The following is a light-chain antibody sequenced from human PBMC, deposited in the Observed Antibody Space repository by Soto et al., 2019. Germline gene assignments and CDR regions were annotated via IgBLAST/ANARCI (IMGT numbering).Light chain of an antibody. J-gene: IGLJ1*01. CDR3: GSYTSVTSSGQVFGSNYGQV. V-gene: IGLV2-14*01. CDR2: EVR. CDR1: SSDIGGYNY. Sequence: QSVLTRPSSLSGSPGQSITISCSGTSSDIGGYNYVSWYQQHPGKAPKLIIYEVRYLPSGVSDRFSGSKSGNTASLTISGLQAEDEADYYCGSYTSVTSSGQVFGSNYGQVFGNGTRSPS.